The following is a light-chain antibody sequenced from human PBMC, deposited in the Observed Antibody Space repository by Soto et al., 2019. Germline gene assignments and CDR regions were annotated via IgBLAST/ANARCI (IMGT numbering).Light chain of an antibody. CDR3: QVWDSSSDHVV. CDR2: YDS. J-gene: IGLJ2*01. Sequence: SYELTQPPSVSVAPGKTARITCGGNNVGSKSVNWYQQKPGQAPVLVIYYDSDRPSGIPDRFSGSNSGNTATLTISRVEAGDEADYYCQVWDSSSDHVVFGGGTKVTVL. V-gene: IGLV3-21*04. CDR1: NVGSKS.